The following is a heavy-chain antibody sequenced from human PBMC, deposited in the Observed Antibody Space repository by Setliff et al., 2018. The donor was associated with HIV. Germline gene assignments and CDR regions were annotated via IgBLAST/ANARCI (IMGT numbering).Heavy chain of an antibody. V-gene: IGHV4-61*09. CDR2: VFTRGST. D-gene: IGHD3-16*01. J-gene: IGHJ6*03. CDR1: GGSISSGYHY. CDR3: ARVSPLVTHGVWYYYYMDV. Sequence: SETLSLTCTVSGGSISSGYHYWTWIRQPAGKGLEWIGHVFTRGSTNYNPSLKSRVTMSIDTSKNQFSLKLSSVTAADTAVYYCARVSPLVTHGVWYYYYMDVWGKGTTVTVS.